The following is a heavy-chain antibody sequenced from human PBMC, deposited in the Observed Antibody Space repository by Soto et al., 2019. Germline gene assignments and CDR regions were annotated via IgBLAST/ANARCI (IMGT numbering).Heavy chain of an antibody. D-gene: IGHD6-19*01. V-gene: IGHV4-59*01. Sequence: SETLSLTCTVSGGSISSYYWSWIRQPPGKGLEWIGYIYYSGSTNYNPSLKSRVTISVDTSKNQFSLKLSSVTAADTAVYYCARAYSSGWDDGWEFTENWFDPWGQGTLVTVSS. CDR3: ARAYSSGWDDGWEFTENWFDP. CDR2: IYYSGST. J-gene: IGHJ5*02. CDR1: GGSISSYY.